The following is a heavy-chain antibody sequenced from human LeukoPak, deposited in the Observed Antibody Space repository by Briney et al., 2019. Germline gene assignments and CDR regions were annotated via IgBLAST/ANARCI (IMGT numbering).Heavy chain of an antibody. CDR1: GGSFSGYY. Sequence: PSETLSLTCAVYGGSFSGYYWSWIRQPPGKGLEWIGEINHSGSTNYNPSLKSRVTISVDTSKNQFSLKLSSVTAADTAVYYCARGCIAAAGTGPDYFDYWGQGTLVTVSS. V-gene: IGHV4-34*01. CDR3: ARGCIAAAGTGPDYFDY. CDR2: INHSGST. D-gene: IGHD6-13*01. J-gene: IGHJ4*02.